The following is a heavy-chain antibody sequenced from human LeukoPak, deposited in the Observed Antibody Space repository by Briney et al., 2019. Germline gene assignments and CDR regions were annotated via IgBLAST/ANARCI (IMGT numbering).Heavy chain of an antibody. Sequence: GGSLRLSCAASGFTFNNSWMSWVRQAPGKGLEWVANVRPDETEKYYVDSVKGRFTISRDSAKNSLYLQMNSLRAEDTAVYYCTSHTSRLKNWFDPWGQGTLVTVSS. CDR1: GFTFNNSW. V-gene: IGHV3-7*01. D-gene: IGHD2-2*01. J-gene: IGHJ5*02. CDR3: TSHTSRLKNWFDP. CDR2: VRPDETEK.